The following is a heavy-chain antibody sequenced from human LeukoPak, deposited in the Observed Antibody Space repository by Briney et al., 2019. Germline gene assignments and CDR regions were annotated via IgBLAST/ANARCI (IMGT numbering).Heavy chain of an antibody. Sequence: GGSLRLSCAASGFTFSSYGMHWVRQAPGKGLEWVAFIRYDGSNKYYADSVKGRFTISRDNSKNTLYLQMNSLRAEDTAVYYCAKDPGWFGELPEYYFDYWGQGTLVTVSS. J-gene: IGHJ4*02. CDR2: IRYDGSNK. V-gene: IGHV3-30*02. CDR3: AKDPGWFGELPEYYFDY. CDR1: GFTFSSYG. D-gene: IGHD3-10*01.